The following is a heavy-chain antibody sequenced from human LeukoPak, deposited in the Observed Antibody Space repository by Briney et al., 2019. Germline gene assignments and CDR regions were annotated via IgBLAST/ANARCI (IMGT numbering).Heavy chain of an antibody. CDR1: GFTFSSYG. CDR3: AKGIGWFDP. Sequence: GGSLRLSCAASGFTFSSYGMHWVRQAPGKGLEWVSGISWNSGSIGYADSVKGRFTISRDNAKNSLYLQMNSLRAEDTALYYCAKGIGWFDPWGQGTLVTVSS. J-gene: IGHJ5*02. V-gene: IGHV3-9*01. CDR2: ISWNSGSI.